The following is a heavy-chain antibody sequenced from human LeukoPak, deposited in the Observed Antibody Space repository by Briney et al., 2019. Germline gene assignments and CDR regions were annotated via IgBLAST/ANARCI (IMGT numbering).Heavy chain of an antibody. CDR3: ARHXXXXXRGVNXXXXP. J-gene: IGHJ5*02. CDR1: GGSISSSSYY. D-gene: IGHD3-10*01. V-gene: IGHV4-39*01. CDR2: IHYSGST. Sequence: SETLSLTCTVSGGSISSSSYYWGWIRQPPGKGLEWIGSIHYSGSTYYNPSLKSRVTISVDTSKNQFSLKLSSVTAADTAVYYCARHXXXXXRGVNXXXXPWGXXXXVT.